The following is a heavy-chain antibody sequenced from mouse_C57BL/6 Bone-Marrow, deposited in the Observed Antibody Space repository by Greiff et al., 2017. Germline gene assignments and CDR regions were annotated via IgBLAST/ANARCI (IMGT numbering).Heavy chain of an antibody. CDR3: ARWGLRGYAMDY. Sequence: QVQLKQPGAELVKPGASVKLSCKASGYTFTSYWMQWVKQRPGQGLEWIGEIAPSDSYTTYNQKFKGKATLTVDTSSSTAYMQLSSLTSEDSAVYYCARWGLRGYAMDYWGQGTSVTGAS. V-gene: IGHV1-50*01. CDR2: IAPSDSYT. D-gene: IGHD2-4*01. CDR1: GYTFTSYW. J-gene: IGHJ4*01.